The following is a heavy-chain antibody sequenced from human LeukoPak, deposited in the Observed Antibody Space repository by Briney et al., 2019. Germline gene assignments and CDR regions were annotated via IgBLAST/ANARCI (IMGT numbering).Heavy chain of an antibody. CDR1: GFTFSSYA. V-gene: IGHV3-23*01. CDR3: AKAASSSWPSYYYGMDV. CDR2: ISISVGST. D-gene: IGHD6-13*01. J-gene: IGHJ6*02. Sequence: PGGSLRLSCAASGFTFSSYAMSWVRQAPGKGLEWVSAISISVGSTYYADSVKGRFTISRDNSKNTVYLQMSSLRVDDTAVYYCAKAASSSWPSYYYGMDVWGQGTTVTVS.